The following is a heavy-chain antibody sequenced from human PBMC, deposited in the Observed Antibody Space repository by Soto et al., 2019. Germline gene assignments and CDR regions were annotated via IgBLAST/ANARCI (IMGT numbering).Heavy chain of an antibody. Sequence: ASVKVSCKASGYTFTGYYMHWLRQAPGQGLEWMGWINPNSGGTNYAQKCQGRVTMTRDTSISTAYMELSRLRSDDTAVYYWARYSSGGTNWFDRWGQGTLVTVSS. D-gene: IGHD6-25*01. CDR3: ARYSSGGTNWFDR. V-gene: IGHV1-2*02. CDR2: INPNSGGT. J-gene: IGHJ5*02. CDR1: GYTFTGYY.